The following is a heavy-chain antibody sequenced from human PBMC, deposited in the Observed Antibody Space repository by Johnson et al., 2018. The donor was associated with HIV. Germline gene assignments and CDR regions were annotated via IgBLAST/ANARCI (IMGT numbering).Heavy chain of an antibody. CDR3: ARARSAFDI. CDR1: GFTFSSYA. Sequence: VQLVESGGGVVQPGRSLRLSCAASGFTFSSYAMHWVRQAPGKGLEWVSAISGRGGSTYYADSVKGRFTISRDKSKNTLYLQMNSLRAEDTAVYYCARARSAFDIWGQGTMVTVSS. CDR2: ISGRGGST. V-gene: IGHV3-23*04. J-gene: IGHJ3*02.